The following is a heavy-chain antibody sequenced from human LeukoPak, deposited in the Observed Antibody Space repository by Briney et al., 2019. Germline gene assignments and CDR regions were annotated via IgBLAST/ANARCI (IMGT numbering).Heavy chain of an antibody. CDR3: AGRGLSTGWAFDY. V-gene: IGHV4-4*07. J-gene: IGHJ4*01. CDR2: IHTSGST. D-gene: IGHD6-19*01. Sequence: SETLSLTCSVSGGSLSTYCWSWIRQPAGKGLEWIAQIHTSGSTNFNPSLKSRVSISMDTPNNQFSLMISSVTAADTAIYYCAGRGLSTGWAFDYWGHGTLVTVSS. CDR1: GGSLSTYC.